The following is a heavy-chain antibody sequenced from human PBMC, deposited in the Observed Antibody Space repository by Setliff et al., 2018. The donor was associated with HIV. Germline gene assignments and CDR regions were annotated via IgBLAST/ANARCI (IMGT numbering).Heavy chain of an antibody. J-gene: IGHJ4*02. CDR3: ARRGGRASPPVP. CDR1: GGSISSYY. Sequence: SETLSLTCTVSGGSISSYYWSWIRQPPGKGLEWIGYIYYSGSTNYNPSLESRVTISIDTSKNQFSLKLSSVTAADTAVYYCARRGGRASPPVPWGQGTLVTVSS. CDR2: IYYSGST. V-gene: IGHV4-59*08. D-gene: IGHD3-16*01.